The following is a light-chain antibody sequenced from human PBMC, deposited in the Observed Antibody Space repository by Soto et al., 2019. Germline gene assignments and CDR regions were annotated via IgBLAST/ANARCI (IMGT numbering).Light chain of an antibody. V-gene: IGLV2-14*01. CDR3: SSHTSSSTLV. Sequence: QAVVTQPASXSXXXGQSITISCTGTSSDVGGYDYVSWYQQHPGKAPKIMIFDVTNRPSGVSHRFSGSKSGNTASLTISGLQAEDEADYYCSSHTSSSTLVFGGGTKVTVL. CDR2: DVT. CDR1: SSDVGGYDY. J-gene: IGLJ2*01.